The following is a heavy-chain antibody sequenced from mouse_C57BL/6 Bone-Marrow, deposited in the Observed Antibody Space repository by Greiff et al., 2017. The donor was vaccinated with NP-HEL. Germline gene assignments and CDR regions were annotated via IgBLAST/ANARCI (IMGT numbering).Heavy chain of an antibody. D-gene: IGHD1-1*01. CDR3: ARQDYYGSSYDWYFDV. CDR1: GFTFSDYY. Sequence: EVKLMESGGGLVQPGGSLKLSCAASGFTFSDYYMYWVRQTPEKRLEWVAYISNGGGSTYYPDTVKGRFTISSDNAKKTLYLQMSRMKSEDTAMYYCARQDYYGSSYDWYFDVWGTGTTVTVSS. CDR2: ISNGGGST. V-gene: IGHV5-12*01. J-gene: IGHJ1*03.